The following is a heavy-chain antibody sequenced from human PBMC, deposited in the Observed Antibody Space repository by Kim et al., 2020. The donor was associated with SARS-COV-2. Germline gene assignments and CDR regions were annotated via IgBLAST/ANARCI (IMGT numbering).Heavy chain of an antibody. CDR1: GGTFSSYA. V-gene: IGHV1-69*04. CDR2: IIPILGIA. J-gene: IGHJ5*02. CDR3: ATIPVYCSSTSCPFDP. D-gene: IGHD2-2*01. Sequence: SVKVSCKASGGTFSSYAISWVRQAPGQGLEWMGRIIPILGIANYAQKFQGRVTITADKSTSTAYMELSSLRSEDTAVYYCATIPVYCSSTSCPFDPWGQGTLVTVSS.